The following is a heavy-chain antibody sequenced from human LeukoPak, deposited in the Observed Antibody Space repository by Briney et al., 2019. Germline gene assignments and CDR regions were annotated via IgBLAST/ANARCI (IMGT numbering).Heavy chain of an antibody. CDR2: TSYDGNKK. V-gene: IGHV3-30-3*01. Sequence: LPGGSLRLSCAASGFIFSDYAMHWVRQAPGKGLEWVAVTSYDGNKKYYADSVKGRFSISRDNSKRTLYLQLNSLSPEDTAVYYCAREGITATFDYWGRGALVTAPS. CDR1: GFIFSDYA. D-gene: IGHD2-15*01. J-gene: IGHJ4*02. CDR3: AREGITATFDY.